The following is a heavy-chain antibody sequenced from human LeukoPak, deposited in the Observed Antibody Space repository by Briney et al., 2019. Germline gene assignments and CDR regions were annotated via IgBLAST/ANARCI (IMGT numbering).Heavy chain of an antibody. CDR3: ARETKTGGAYYFDY. D-gene: IGHD1-14*01. CDR1: GFTFSSYS. Sequence: GGSLRLSCAASGFTFSSYSMNWVRQAPGKGLEWVSYISSGTIYYADSVKGRFTISRDNAKNSLYLQMNSLRAEDTAMYCCARETKTGGAYYFDYWGQGTLVTVSS. CDR2: ISSGTI. V-gene: IGHV3-48*01. J-gene: IGHJ4*02.